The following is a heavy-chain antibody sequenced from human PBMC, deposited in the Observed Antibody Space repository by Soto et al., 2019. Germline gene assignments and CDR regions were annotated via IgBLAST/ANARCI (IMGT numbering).Heavy chain of an antibody. D-gene: IGHD5-18*01. V-gene: IGHV3-30-3*01. Sequence: QVQLVESGGGVVQPGRSLRLSCAASGFTFSSYAMHWVRQAPGKGLEWVAVISYDGSNKYYADSVKGRFTISRDNSKNTLYLKMNSLRAEDTAVYYCASGQYRYGYLGGMDVWGQGTTVTVSS. CDR1: GFTFSSYA. CDR3: ASGQYRYGYLGGMDV. CDR2: ISYDGSNK. J-gene: IGHJ6*02.